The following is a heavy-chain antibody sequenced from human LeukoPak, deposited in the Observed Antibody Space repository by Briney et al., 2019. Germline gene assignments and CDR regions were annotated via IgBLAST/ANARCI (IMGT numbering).Heavy chain of an antibody. J-gene: IGHJ4*02. CDR3: AQKYSSGWYDQGFDY. V-gene: IGHV3-30*02. Sequence: GGSLRLSCTVSGIIFSSYGMHWVRQAPGKGLEWVAFIRYDGSHKYYADSMKGRFTISRDNSKNTLYLQMNSLTAEDTAVYYCAQKYSSGWYDQGFDYWGQGTLVTVSS. CDR2: IRYDGSHK. CDR1: GIIFSSYG. D-gene: IGHD6-19*01.